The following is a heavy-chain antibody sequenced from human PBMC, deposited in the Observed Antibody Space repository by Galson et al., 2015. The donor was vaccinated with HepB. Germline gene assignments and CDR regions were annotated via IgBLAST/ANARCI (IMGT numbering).Heavy chain of an antibody. CDR3: AKDWREWLFHYYYGMDV. Sequence: SLRLSCAASGFTFSSYGMHWVRQAPGKGLEWVAVISYDGSNKYYADSVKGRFTISRDNSKNTLYLQMNSLRAEDTAVYYCAKDWREWLFHYYYGMDVWGQGTTVTVSS. J-gene: IGHJ6*02. D-gene: IGHD3-3*01. CDR2: ISYDGSNK. V-gene: IGHV3-30*18. CDR1: GFTFSSYG.